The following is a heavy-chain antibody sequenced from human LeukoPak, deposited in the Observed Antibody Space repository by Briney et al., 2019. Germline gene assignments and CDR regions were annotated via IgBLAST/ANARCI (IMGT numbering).Heavy chain of an antibody. J-gene: IGHJ3*02. CDR1: GFTFSSYS. V-gene: IGHV3-33*06. CDR2: IWYDGSNK. CDR3: AKGDGYNEDAFDI. Sequence: GGSLRLSCAASGFTFSSYSMNWVRQAPGKGLEWVAVIWYDGSNKYYADSVKGRFTISRDNSKNTLYLQMNSLRAEDTAVYYCAKGDGYNEDAFDIWGQGTMVTVSS. D-gene: IGHD5-24*01.